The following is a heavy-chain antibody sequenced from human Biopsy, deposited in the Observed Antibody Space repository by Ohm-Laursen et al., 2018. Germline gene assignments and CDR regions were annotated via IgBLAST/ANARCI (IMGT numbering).Heavy chain of an antibody. D-gene: IGHD6-25*01. CDR3: ARRSAANWYFNL. J-gene: IGHJ2*01. CDR1: GGSITSYS. Sequence: SDTLSLTCTVSGGSITSYSWSWIRQPPRKGLEPIGYIYSTGDTTYNPSLQSRVTISLDTSNNQLSLRLRSVTAADAAVYYCARRSAANWYFNLWGRGTLVTVSS. CDR2: IYSTGDT. V-gene: IGHV4-59*08.